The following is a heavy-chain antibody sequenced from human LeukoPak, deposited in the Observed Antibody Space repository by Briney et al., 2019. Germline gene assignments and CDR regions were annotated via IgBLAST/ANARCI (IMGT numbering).Heavy chain of an antibody. D-gene: IGHD3-22*01. CDR1: GFTFSNAW. Sequence: GGSLRLSCAASGFTFSNAWMSWVRQAPGKGLEWVGRIKSKTDGGTTDYAAPVKGRFTISRDDSKNTLYLQMNSPKTEDTAVYYCTTATEMDYYDSSGYYLDWGQGTLVTVSS. CDR2: IKSKTDGGTT. CDR3: TTATEMDYYDSSGYYLD. J-gene: IGHJ4*02. V-gene: IGHV3-15*01.